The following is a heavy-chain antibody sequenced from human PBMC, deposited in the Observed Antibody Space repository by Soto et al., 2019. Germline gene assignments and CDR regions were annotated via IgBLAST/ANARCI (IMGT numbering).Heavy chain of an antibody. V-gene: IGHV3-48*04. J-gene: IGHJ6*03. CDR1: GFSFSSYS. D-gene: IGHD2-8*01. CDR2: ISSSSSPT. Sequence: GGSLRLSCAASGFSFSSYSMYWVRQAPGKGLEWVSYISSSSSPTYYADSVRGRFTISRDNAKNSLYLQMNSLRAEDTAVYYCAKGVYYYYMDVWGKGATVTVSS. CDR3: AKGVYYYYMDV.